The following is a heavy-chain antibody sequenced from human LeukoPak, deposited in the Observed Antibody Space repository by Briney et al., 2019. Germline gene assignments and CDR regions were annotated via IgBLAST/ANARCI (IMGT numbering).Heavy chain of an antibody. CDR1: GFTFSSYS. CDR2: ISSSSSYI. Sequence: GGSLRLSCAASGFTFSSYSMNWVRQAPGKGLEGVSSISSSSSYIYYADSVKGRFTISRDNAKNSLYLQMNSLRAEDTAVYYCARDKQDDFWSGYYIWFDPWGQGTLVTVSS. V-gene: IGHV3-21*01. CDR3: ARDKQDDFWSGYYIWFDP. D-gene: IGHD3-3*01. J-gene: IGHJ5*02.